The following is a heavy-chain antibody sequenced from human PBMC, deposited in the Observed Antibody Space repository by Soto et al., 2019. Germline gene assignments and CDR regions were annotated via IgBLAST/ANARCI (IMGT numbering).Heavy chain of an antibody. V-gene: IGHV3-23*01. Sequence: LRLSCVASGLTFGSRDMTWVRQAPGEGLQWVSTITDTGGDAKYADSVRGRFVISRDNSKKTLYLQMASLTAEDSAMYYCARGSTDSYPGSRIFDFWGRGTLVTVSS. D-gene: IGHD3-10*01. CDR1: GLTFGSRD. J-gene: IGHJ4*02. CDR2: ITDTGGDA. CDR3: ARGSTDSYPGSRIFDF.